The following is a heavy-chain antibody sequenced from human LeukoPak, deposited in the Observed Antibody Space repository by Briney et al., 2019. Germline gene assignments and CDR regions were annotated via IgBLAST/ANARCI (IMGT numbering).Heavy chain of an antibody. D-gene: IGHD4/OR15-4a*01. CDR3: ARNMGLIDY. CDR2: IYHSGST. J-gene: IGHJ4*02. Sequence: SETLSLTCTVSGGSISSGGYYWSWIRQPPGKGLEWIGYIYHSGSTYYNPSLKSRVTISVDRSKNQFSLKLSSVTAADTAVYYCARNMGLIDYWGQGTLVTVSS. V-gene: IGHV4-30-2*01. CDR1: GGSISSGGYY.